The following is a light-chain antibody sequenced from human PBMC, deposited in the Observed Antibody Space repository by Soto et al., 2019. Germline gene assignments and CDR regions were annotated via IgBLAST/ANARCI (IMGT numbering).Light chain of an antibody. J-gene: IGKJ1*01. CDR2: KVS. V-gene: IGKV2-30*01. Sequence: DIVMTQSPLSLPVTLGQPAPISCRSIQSLFYRDGNTYLNCFQQRAGHSPRCIIYKVSDRGSGGPDRFSGSGSGTYFTLKISGVEAADVGVYYCMQATHWPPGTVGQGTKVDIK. CDR1: QSLFYRDGNTY. CDR3: MQATHWPPGT.